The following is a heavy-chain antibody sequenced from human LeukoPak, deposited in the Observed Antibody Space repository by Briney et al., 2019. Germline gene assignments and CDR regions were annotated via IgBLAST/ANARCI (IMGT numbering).Heavy chain of an antibody. V-gene: IGHV1-2*02. CDR2: INPNSGGT. J-gene: IGHJ3*02. Sequence: ASVKVSCKASGYTFIGYYMHWVRQAPGQGLEWMGWINPNSGGTNYAQNFQGRVTMIRDTSISTAYMELSRLRSDDTAVYYCARANFPYYYDSNGLNAFNIWGQGTMVTVSP. D-gene: IGHD3-22*01. CDR1: GYTFIGYY. CDR3: ARANFPYYYDSNGLNAFNI.